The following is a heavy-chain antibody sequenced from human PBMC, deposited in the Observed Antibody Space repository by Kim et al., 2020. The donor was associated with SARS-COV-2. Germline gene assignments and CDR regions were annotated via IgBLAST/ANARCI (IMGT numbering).Heavy chain of an antibody. D-gene: IGHD3-3*02. Sequence: GGSLRLSCAASGFTFGNSAMSWVRQAPGKGLEWVSGIFGSGSGTYYADSVKGRFIISRDNSQSTLYLQMDNLRAEDTAVYYCARHLHVTTATFYWYFDLCGRGTLVAVSS. CDR2: IFGSGSGT. CDR1: GFTFGNSA. J-gene: IGHJ2*01. V-gene: IGHV3-23*01. CDR3: ARHLHVTTATFYWYFDL.